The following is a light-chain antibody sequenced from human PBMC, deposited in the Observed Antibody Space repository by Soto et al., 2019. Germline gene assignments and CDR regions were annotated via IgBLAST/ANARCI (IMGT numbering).Light chain of an antibody. CDR2: HVT. Sequence: QSVLTQPASVSGSLGQSITISCSGTSSDVGAYNYVSWYQQYPGKAPKLMIYHVTDRPSGVSNRFSGSKSGNTASLTISGLQAEDEADHYCCSYTTSNTSVFLTGTMVTV. V-gene: IGLV2-14*01. J-gene: IGLJ1*01. CDR3: CSYTTSNTSV. CDR1: SSDVGAYNY.